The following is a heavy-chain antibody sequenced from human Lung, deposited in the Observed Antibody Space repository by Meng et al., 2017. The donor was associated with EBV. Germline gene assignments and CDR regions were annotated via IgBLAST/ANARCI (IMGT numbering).Heavy chain of an antibody. CDR1: GYTFTNYG. J-gene: IGHJ4*02. CDR3: ARVKIAAAD. CDR2: INPSGGST. Sequence: QVQLVRAGAEMKKLGASVKVSCRASGYTFTNYGLSWVRQAPGQGLEWMGIINPSGGSTSYAQKFQGRVTMTRDTSTSTVYMELSSLRSEDTAVYYCARVKIAAADWGQGTLVTVSS. D-gene: IGHD6-13*01. V-gene: IGHV1-46*03.